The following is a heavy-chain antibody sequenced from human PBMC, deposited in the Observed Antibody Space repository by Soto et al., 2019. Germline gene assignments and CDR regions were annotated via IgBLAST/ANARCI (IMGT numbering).Heavy chain of an antibody. CDR1: GLNFGALA. CDR3: TRDRIAADLSDFDY. D-gene: IGHD6-13*01. J-gene: IGHJ4*02. CDR2: IRSKTYGGTT. V-gene: IGHV3-49*04. Sequence: PGGSLRLSCTASGLNFGALAMSWVRQAPGKGLEWVGSIRSKTYGGTTEYAASVKGRFTISRDDSRSIAYLQMNSLKTDDTAVYYCTRDRIAADLSDFDYWGQGTLVTVSS.